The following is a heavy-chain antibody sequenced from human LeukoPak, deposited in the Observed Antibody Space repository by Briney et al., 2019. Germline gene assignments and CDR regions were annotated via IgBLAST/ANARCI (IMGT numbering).Heavy chain of an antibody. V-gene: IGHV3-7*01. CDR3: AAWFEGSFT. CDR1: GFTFTRAW. J-gene: IGHJ5*02. Sequence: GGSLRLSCVGSGFTFTRAWMSWLRLTPKKGVEWVAHMNEDGSGRFYVDSAEGRFTISRDDTQNSVYLQMNSLRVDDTAIYYCAAWFEGSFTWGQGTLVTVSS. D-gene: IGHD3-10*01. CDR2: MNEDGSGR.